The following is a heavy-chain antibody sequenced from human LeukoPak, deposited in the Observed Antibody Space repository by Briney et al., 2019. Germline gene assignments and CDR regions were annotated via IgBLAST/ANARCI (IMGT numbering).Heavy chain of an antibody. V-gene: IGHV4-59*01. CDR1: GGSISIYY. J-gene: IGHJ4*02. CDR2: VYNSGCT. Sequence: SETLSLTCTVSGGSISIYYWSWIRQPPGKGLEWLGYVYNSGCTDYNPSLKSRVTISADTSKNQFSLKLSSVTAADTAVYYCVRDRELFYWGQGTLVTVSS. CDR3: VRDRELFY. D-gene: IGHD1-7*01.